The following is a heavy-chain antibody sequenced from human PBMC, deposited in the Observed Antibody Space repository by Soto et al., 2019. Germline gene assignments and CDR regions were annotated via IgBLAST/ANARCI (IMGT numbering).Heavy chain of an antibody. CDR1: GGSISITSYY. D-gene: IGHD3-10*01. Sequence: QLQLQESGPGLVMPSETLSLTCTVSGGSISITSYYWGWIRQPPGKGLEWIGNIYYSGSTYHNPSLKSRVTVSVDTTKNQFYLKVSSVTAADTAMYYCVRLSEYYYATGRAAPLYGLDVWGQGTTVTVS. CDR2: IYYSGST. CDR3: VRLSEYYYATGRAAPLYGLDV. V-gene: IGHV4-39*01. J-gene: IGHJ6*02.